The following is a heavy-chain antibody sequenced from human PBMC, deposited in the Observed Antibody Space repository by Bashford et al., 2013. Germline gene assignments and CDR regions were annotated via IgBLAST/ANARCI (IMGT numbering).Heavy chain of an antibody. CDR3: ARGAVVFRVLDAGWLDP. D-gene: IGHD5-24*01. Sequence: PSVKVSCKASGGTISTHAISWVRQAPGQGLEWMGGIIPIVGAPSYAQKFQGRVSISADEKSIVYMELSGLRYEDTAIYYCARGAVVFRVLDAGWLDPWGQGTLVTVSS. V-gene: IGHV1-69*13. CDR2: IIPIVGAP. J-gene: IGHJ5*02. CDR1: GGTISTHA.